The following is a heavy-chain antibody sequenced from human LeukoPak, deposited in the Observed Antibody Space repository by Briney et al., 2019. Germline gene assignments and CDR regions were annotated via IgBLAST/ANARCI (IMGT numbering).Heavy chain of an antibody. CDR3: ASLKYPRGWFDP. Sequence: SETLSLTCTVSGYSISSGYYWGWIRQPPGKGLEWIGSIYHSGSTYYNPSLKSRVTISVDTSKNQFSLKLSSVTAADTAVYYCASLKYPRGWFDPWGQGTLVTVSS. CDR1: GYSISSGYY. CDR2: IYHSGST. J-gene: IGHJ5*02. V-gene: IGHV4-38-2*02. D-gene: IGHD2-2*01.